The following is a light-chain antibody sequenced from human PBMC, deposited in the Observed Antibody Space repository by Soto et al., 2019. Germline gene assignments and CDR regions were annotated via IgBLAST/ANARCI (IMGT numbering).Light chain of an antibody. CDR2: GTS. CDR1: QSVSSN. V-gene: IGKV3D-15*01. J-gene: IGKJ4*01. CDR3: QQRSNWPPLT. Sequence: ETVMTQSPAILSVSPGERATLSCRASQSVSSNLAWYQQTPGQAPRVLIYGTSTRATGIPDRFSGSGSGTEFTLTISSLQSEDFAVYYCQQRSNWPPLTFGGGTKVEIK.